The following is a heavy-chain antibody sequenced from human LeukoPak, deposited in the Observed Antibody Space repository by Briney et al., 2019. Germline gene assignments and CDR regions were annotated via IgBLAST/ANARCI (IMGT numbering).Heavy chain of an antibody. CDR1: GFTFSSHW. Sequence: GGSLRLSCAASGFTFSSHWMSWVRQAPGKGLEWVANIKQDGSEKYYLDSVKGRFTISRDNAKNSLYLQMNSLRAEDTAVYYCARDVGRRWLQWDYWGQGTLVTVSS. CDR2: IKQDGSEK. J-gene: IGHJ4*02. V-gene: IGHV3-7*01. D-gene: IGHD5-24*01. CDR3: ARDVGRRWLQWDY.